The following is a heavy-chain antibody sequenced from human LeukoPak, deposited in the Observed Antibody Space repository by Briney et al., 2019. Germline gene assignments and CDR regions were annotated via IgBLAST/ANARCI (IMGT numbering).Heavy chain of an antibody. V-gene: IGHV4-39*01. Sequence: SETLSLTCAVYGGSFSGYYWGWIRQPPGKGLEWIGSIYYSGSTYYNPSLKSRVTISVDTSKNQFSLKLSSVTAADTAVYYCARWAPDYYDSSGYKEDAFDIWGQGTMVTVSS. CDR3: ARWAPDYYDSSGYKEDAFDI. J-gene: IGHJ3*02. CDR2: IYYSGST. CDR1: GGSFSGYY. D-gene: IGHD3-22*01.